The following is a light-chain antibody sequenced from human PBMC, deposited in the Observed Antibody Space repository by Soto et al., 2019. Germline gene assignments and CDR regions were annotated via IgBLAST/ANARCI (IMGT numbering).Light chain of an antibody. CDR2: DAS. CDR1: QSVSSSY. CDR3: QQYGDSPLT. V-gene: IGKV3D-20*01. Sequence: EIVLTQSPATLSLSPGERATLSCGASQSVSSSYLAWYQQKPGLAPRLLIYDASSRATGIPDRFSGSGSGTGGTLTVSRLETEDFAVYYCQQYGDSPLTCGQGTKLEIK. J-gene: IGKJ2*01.